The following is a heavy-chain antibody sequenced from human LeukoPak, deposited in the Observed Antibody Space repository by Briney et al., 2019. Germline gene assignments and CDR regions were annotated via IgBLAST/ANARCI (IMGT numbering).Heavy chain of an antibody. Sequence: GGSLRLSCAASGFSFSDYYMTWIRQPPGKGLEWIAYIRSGSTTIYYADSVKGRFTISRDDAKNSLFLQVNSLRAEDTAVYYCATIHSRPYWGQGTLVTVSS. D-gene: IGHD2-15*01. CDR2: IRSGSTTI. J-gene: IGHJ4*02. V-gene: IGHV3-11*01. CDR3: ATIHSRPY. CDR1: GFSFSDYY.